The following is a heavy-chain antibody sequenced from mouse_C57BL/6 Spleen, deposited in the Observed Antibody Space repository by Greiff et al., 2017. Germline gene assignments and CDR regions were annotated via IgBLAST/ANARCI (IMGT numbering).Heavy chain of an antibody. D-gene: IGHD1-1*01. CDR1: GYTFTSYW. CDR3: ARRITTVVPYAMDY. V-gene: IGHV1-64*01. J-gene: IGHJ4*01. Sequence: QVQLQQPGAELVKPGASVKLSCKASGYTFTSYWMHWVKQRPGQGLEWIGMIHPNSGSTNYNEKFKSKATLTVDKSSSTAYMQLSSLTSEDSAVYYCARRITTVVPYAMDYWGQGTSVTVSS. CDR2: IHPNSGST.